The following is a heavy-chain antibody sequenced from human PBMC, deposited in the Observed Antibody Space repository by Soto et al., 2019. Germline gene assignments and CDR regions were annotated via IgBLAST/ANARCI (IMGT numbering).Heavy chain of an antibody. J-gene: IGHJ3*01. CDR2: ISTHKGTT. CDR1: VFTSSG. Sequence: QDQLVQSGAEVKKPGASVKVSCKASVFTSSGISWVRQAPGQRLEWMGWISTHKGTTIYAQKFQGRVIMTMDTSTTTVYMELRSLRPDDTAVYLCAREGILGLFDAYDLWGQGTMVTVSS. CDR3: AREGILGLFDAYDL. D-gene: IGHD3-3*01. V-gene: IGHV1-18*04.